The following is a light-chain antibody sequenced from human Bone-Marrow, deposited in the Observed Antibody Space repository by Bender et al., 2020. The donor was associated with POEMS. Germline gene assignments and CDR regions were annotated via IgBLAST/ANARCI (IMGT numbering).Light chain of an antibody. CDR3: QTWDSSTAV. V-gene: IGLV3-1*01. CDR1: ALGDKY. J-gene: IGLJ2*01. CDR2: EDN. Sequence: SYDLTQPPSVSVSPGQTATIPCSGDALGDKYACWYQQKPGQSPMLVIYEDNKRPSGIPERFSGSNSGNTATLTIGGTQAMHEAEYYCQTWDSSTAVFGGGTKLTVL.